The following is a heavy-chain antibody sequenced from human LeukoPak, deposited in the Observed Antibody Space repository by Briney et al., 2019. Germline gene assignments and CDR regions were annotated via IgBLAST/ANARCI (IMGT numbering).Heavy chain of an antibody. Sequence: ASVKVSCKASGYTFTSYDINWVRQATGQGLEWMGWMSPNSGNTGYAQKFQGRVTMTRNTSITTAYMELSSLRSEDTAVYYCARAQYSSSWYSYYGMDVWGQGTTVTVSS. V-gene: IGHV1-8*01. CDR2: MSPNSGNT. CDR3: ARAQYSSSWYSYYGMDV. D-gene: IGHD6-13*01. J-gene: IGHJ6*02. CDR1: GYTFTSYD.